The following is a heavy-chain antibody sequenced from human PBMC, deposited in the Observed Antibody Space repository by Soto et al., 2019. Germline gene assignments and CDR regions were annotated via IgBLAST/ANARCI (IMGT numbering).Heavy chain of an antibody. CDR1: GFIFSNAW. CDR2: VKSKTDGGTT. Sequence: EVHLVESGGGLVKPGGSLRLSCAASGFIFSNAWINCVRQAPGKGLEWVGRVKSKTDGGTTDFAAPVKGRFAISRDDSKNMVYLEMNSLKTEDTAIYYCTTDSYMTNIIVRFDYWGHGTLVTVSS. V-gene: IGHV3-15*07. D-gene: IGHD4-17*01. J-gene: IGHJ4*01. CDR3: TTDSYMTNIIVRFDY.